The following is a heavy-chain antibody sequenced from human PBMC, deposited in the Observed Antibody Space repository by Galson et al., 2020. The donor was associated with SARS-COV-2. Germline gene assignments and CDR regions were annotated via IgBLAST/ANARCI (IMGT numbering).Heavy chain of an antibody. CDR1: GGSISSYY. CDR3: ARVDCSGGSCYYYAFDI. D-gene: IGHD2-15*01. CDR2: IYYSGST. Sequence: SETLSLTCTVSGGSISSYYWSWIRQPPGKGLEWIGYIYYSGSTNYNPSLKSRVTISVDTSKNQFSLKLSSVTAADTAVYYCARVDCSGGSCYYYAFDIWVQGTMVTVSS. J-gene: IGHJ3*02. V-gene: IGHV4-59*13.